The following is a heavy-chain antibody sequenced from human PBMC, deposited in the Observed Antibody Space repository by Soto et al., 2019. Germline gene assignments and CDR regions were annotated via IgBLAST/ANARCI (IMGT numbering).Heavy chain of an antibody. J-gene: IGHJ6*02. Sequence: PGESLKISCKGPGYYFRNYEIIWVRQLPRKGVEWMGKISPGDSDANYSPAFHGHVTNSADTSITTAYLLWGSLKASDSAIYYCTRRAAVRPGYYEMEVWGQGTTGNVS. CDR1: GYYFRNYE. D-gene: IGHD6-13*01. CDR3: TRRAAVRPGYYEMEV. V-gene: IGHV5-10-1*01. CDR2: ISPGDSDA.